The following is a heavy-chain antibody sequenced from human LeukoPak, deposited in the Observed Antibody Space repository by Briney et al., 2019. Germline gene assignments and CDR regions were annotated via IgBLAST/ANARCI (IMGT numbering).Heavy chain of an antibody. V-gene: IGHV3-33*06. CDR1: GFTFSSYG. CDR2: IWYDGSNK. CDR3: AKLVVVVITTGGDY. Sequence: WGSLRLSCAASGFTFSSYGMHWVRQAPGKGLEWVAVIWYDGSNKYYADSVKGRFIISRDNSKNTLYLQMNSLRAEDTAVYYCAKLVVVVITTGGDYWGQGTLVTVSS. D-gene: IGHD3-22*01. J-gene: IGHJ4*02.